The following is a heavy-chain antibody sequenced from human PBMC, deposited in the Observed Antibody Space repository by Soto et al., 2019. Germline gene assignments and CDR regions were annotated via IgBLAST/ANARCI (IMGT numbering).Heavy chain of an antibody. J-gene: IGHJ4*02. D-gene: IGHD1-26*01. CDR2: IWYDGSNK. Sequence: QVQLVESGGGVVQPGRSLRLSCAASGFTCSSYGMHWVRQAPGKGLEWVAVIWYDGSNKYYADSVKGRFTISRDNSKNTLYLKMNSLRAEDTAVYYCARASEVKWELWSFDYWGQGTLVTVSS. CDR1: GFTCSSYG. V-gene: IGHV3-33*01. CDR3: ARASEVKWELWSFDY.